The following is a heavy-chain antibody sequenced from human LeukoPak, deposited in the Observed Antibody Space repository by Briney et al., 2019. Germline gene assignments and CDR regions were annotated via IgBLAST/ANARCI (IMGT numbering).Heavy chain of an antibody. CDR2: IYYSGST. D-gene: IGHD2-15*01. V-gene: IGHV4-31*03. CDR3: ARGNCSGGSCYSILDY. CDR1: GGSISSGGYY. Sequence: PSQTLSLTCTVSGGSISSGGYYWSWIRQHPGKGLEWIGYIYYSGSTYYNPSLKSRVTISVDTSKNQLSLKLSSVTAADTAVYYCARGNCSGGSCYSILDYWGQGTLVTVSS. J-gene: IGHJ4*02.